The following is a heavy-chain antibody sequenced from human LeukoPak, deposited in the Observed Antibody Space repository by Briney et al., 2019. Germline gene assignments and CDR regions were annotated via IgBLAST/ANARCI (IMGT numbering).Heavy chain of an antibody. CDR1: GYTLTELS. Sequence: ASVKVSCKVSGYTLTELSMHWVRQAPGKGLEWMGGFDPEDGETIYAQKFQGRVTMTEDTSTDTAYMELSSLRSEDTAVYFCARDDYSDSPTYYNGMDVWGQGTAVTVSS. CDR3: ARDDYSDSPTYYNGMDV. J-gene: IGHJ6*02. CDR2: FDPEDGET. D-gene: IGHD4/OR15-4a*01. V-gene: IGHV1-24*01.